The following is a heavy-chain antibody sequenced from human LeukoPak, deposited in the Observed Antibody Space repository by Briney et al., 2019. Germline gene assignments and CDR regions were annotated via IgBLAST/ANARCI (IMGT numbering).Heavy chain of an antibody. J-gene: IGHJ4*02. CDR3: ARFSPPPT. V-gene: IGHV3-74*01. CDR2: ISSDGTIT. Sequence: PGGSLRLSCAASGFTLSSYWMHWVRQAPGKGLVWVSRISSDGTITNYADSVKGRFTISRDNAKNTLYLQMNSLRVGDTAVYYCARFSPPPTWGQGTLVTVSS. CDR1: GFTLSSYW.